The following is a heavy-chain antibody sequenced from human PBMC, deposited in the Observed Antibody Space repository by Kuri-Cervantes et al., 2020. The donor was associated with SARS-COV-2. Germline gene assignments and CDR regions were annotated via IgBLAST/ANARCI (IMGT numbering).Heavy chain of an antibody. CDR2: IYHSGSP. V-gene: IGHV4-4*02. J-gene: IGHJ4*02. D-gene: IGHD6-13*01. CDR1: GGSISSSNW. CDR3: SRQYSSSWYGEGQFDY. Sequence: SQTLSLTCAVSGGSISSSNWWSWVRQPPGKGLEWIGEIYHSGSPNYNPSLKSRVTMSVDKSKNQFSLKLSSVTAADTAVYYCSRQYSSSWYGEGQFDYWGQGTLLTVSS.